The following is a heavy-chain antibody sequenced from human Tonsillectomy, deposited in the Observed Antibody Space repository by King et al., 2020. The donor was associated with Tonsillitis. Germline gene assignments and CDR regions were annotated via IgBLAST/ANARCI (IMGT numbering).Heavy chain of an antibody. CDR2: INPSGGST. CDR1: GYTFTNYY. J-gene: IGHJ4*02. CDR3: ASWGVVTPLYSCDY. Sequence: VQLVESGAEVKKPGASVKVSCKASGYTFTNYYMHWVRQAPGQGLEWVGIINPSGGSTNYAQKFQGRVTMTRDTSTSTVYMELSSLRSEDTTVFYCASWGVVTPLYSCDYWGQGTLVTVSS. D-gene: IGHD4-23*01. V-gene: IGHV1-46*01.